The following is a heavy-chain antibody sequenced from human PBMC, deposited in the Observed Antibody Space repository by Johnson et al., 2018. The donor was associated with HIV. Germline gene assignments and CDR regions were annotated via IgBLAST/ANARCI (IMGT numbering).Heavy chain of an antibody. D-gene: IGHD3-16*01. CDR3: AKPRYYDNAFEM. CDR1: GFTFSSYG. V-gene: IGHV3-7*03. Sequence: MQLVESGGGVVQPGGSLRLSCSASGFTFSSYGMHWVRQAPGKGLEWVANIKQDGSEKYYVDSVKGRFTISRDNSKNTLYLQMNSLRAEDTAVYYCAKPRYYDNAFEMWGQGTMVTVSS. J-gene: IGHJ3*02. CDR2: IKQDGSEK.